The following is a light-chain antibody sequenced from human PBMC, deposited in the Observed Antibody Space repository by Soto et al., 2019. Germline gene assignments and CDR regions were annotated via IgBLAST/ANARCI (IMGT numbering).Light chain of an antibody. J-gene: IGKJ2*01. V-gene: IGKV3-20*01. CDR1: QSVSKNY. Sequence: EVVLTQSPGTLSLSPGERATLSCRASQSVSKNYFAWYQQKPGQAPRLLIFGSSDRATVIPDRFSGSGSGTDFTLTISRLEPEDFAVYYCQQYGSSPPYTFGQGTTLEIK. CDR3: QQYGSSPPYT. CDR2: GSS.